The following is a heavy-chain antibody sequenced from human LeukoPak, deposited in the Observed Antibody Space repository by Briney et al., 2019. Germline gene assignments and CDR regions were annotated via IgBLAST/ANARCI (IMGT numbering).Heavy chain of an antibody. D-gene: IGHD6-13*01. CDR2: IKSRTDGGTT. CDR3: ATPGRIPEAANWFDP. V-gene: IGHV3-15*01. Sequence: GGSLRLSCAASEFTFPNAWMSWLRQAPGKGLEWVGHIKSRTDGGTTDYAAPVKGRFTISRDDSENTLYLQMNSLKTEDTAVYYCATPGRIPEAANWFDPWGQGTLVTVSS. CDR1: EFTFPNAW. J-gene: IGHJ5*02.